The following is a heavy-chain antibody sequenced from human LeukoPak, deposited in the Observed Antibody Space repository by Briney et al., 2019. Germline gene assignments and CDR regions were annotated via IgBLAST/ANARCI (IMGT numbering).Heavy chain of an antibody. CDR3: AKDRSY. CDR2: ISGNGGTT. Sequence: GGSLRLSCAASGFILSTYAMIWVRQAPGKGLEWVSAISGNGGTTYYADSVKGRFTISRDNSKNTLCLQMNSLRADDTAVYYCAKDRSYWGRGTLVTVSS. V-gene: IGHV3-23*01. J-gene: IGHJ4*02. CDR1: GFILSTYA.